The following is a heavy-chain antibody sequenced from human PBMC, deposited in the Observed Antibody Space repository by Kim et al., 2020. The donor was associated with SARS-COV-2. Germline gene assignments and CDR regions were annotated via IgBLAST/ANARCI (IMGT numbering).Heavy chain of an antibody. D-gene: IGHD4-17*01. CDR2: MNPNSGNT. CDR1: GYTFTSYD. J-gene: IGHJ3*02. Sequence: ASVKVSCKASGYTFTSYDINWVRQATGQGLEWMGWMNPNSGNTGYAQKFQGRVTMTRNTSISTAYMELSSLRSEDTAVYYCATPPHDYGGNFDAFDIWGQGTMVTVSS. V-gene: IGHV1-8*01. CDR3: ATPPHDYGGNFDAFDI.